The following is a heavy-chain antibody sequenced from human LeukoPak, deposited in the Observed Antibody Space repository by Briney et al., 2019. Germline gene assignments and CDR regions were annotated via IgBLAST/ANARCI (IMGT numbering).Heavy chain of an antibody. V-gene: IGHV3-33*06. J-gene: IGHJ4*02. Sequence: GRSLRLSCAASGFTFSSYGMHWVRQAPGKGLEWVAVIWYDGSNKYYADSVRGRFTISRDNSKNTLYLQMNSLRAEDTAVYYCAKLPAATNYFDYWGQGTLVTVSS. CDR2: IWYDGSNK. D-gene: IGHD2-15*01. CDR3: AKLPAATNYFDY. CDR1: GFTFSSYG.